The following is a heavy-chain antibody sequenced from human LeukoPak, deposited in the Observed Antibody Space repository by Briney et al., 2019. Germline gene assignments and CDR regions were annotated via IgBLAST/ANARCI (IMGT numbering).Heavy chain of an antibody. CDR3: AKLNPQQFRFFGVVI. Sequence: SETLSLTCAVSGYSISSGYYWGWIRQPPGKGLEWIGSIYYSGSTYYNPSLKSRVTISVDTSKNQFSLKLSSVTAADTSSYSCAKLNPQQFRFFGVVIWGQGTMVTVSS. D-gene: IGHD3-3*01. CDR2: IYYSGST. V-gene: IGHV4-38-2*01. CDR1: GYSISSGYY. J-gene: IGHJ3*02.